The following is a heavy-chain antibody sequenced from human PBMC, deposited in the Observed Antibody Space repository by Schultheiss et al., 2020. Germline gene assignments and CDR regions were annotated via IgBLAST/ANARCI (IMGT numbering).Heavy chain of an antibody. CDR2: INPSGGST. Sequence: AAVKVSCKASGYTFTGYYIHWVRQAPGQGLEWMGIINPSGGSTSYAQKFQGRVTMTRDTSTSTVYMELSSLRSEDTAVYYCARGRDIVVVPAAIGYDDYYYYYMDVWGKGTTVTVSS. CDR3: ARGRDIVVVPAAIGYDDYYYYYMDV. D-gene: IGHD2-2*02. CDR1: GYTFTGYY. J-gene: IGHJ6*03. V-gene: IGHV1-46*01.